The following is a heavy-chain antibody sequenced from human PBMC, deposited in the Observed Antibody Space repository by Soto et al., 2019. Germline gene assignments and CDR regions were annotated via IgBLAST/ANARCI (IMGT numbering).Heavy chain of an antibody. Sequence: SETLSLTCTVSGGSISSYYWSWIRQPPGKGLEWIGYIYYSGSTTYNPSLKSRVTITVDTSKNQFSLKLSSVTAADTAVYYCARLWDGDYVRDPNYYYYYMDVWGKGTTVTVSS. J-gene: IGHJ6*03. CDR1: GGSISSYY. V-gene: IGHV4-59*08. CDR3: ARLWDGDYVRDPNYYYYYMDV. CDR2: IYYSGST. D-gene: IGHD4-17*01.